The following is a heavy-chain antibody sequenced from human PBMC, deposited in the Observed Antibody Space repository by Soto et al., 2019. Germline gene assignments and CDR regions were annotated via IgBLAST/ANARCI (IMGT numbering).Heavy chain of an antibody. Sequence: SVKVSCKASGGTFSSYAISWVRQAPGQGLEWMGGIIPIFGTANYAQKFQGRVTITADESTSTAYMELSSLRSEDTAVYYCARDVQQLVGWFDPWGQGTLVTVSS. J-gene: IGHJ5*02. V-gene: IGHV1-69*13. CDR1: GGTFSSYA. CDR2: IIPIFGTA. D-gene: IGHD6-13*01. CDR3: ARDVQQLVGWFDP.